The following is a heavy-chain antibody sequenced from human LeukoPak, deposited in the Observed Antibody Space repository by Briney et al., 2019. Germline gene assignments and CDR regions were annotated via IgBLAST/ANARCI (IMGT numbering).Heavy chain of an antibody. Sequence: ASVKVSCKASGYTFTGYYMHWVRQAPGQGLEWMGWINPNSGGTNYAQKFQGRVTMTRDTSISTAYMELSRLRSDDTAVYYCATKKEPYDAFDIWGQGTMVTVSS. CDR3: ATKKEPYDAFDI. D-gene: IGHD1-26*01. CDR2: INPNSGGT. V-gene: IGHV1-2*02. J-gene: IGHJ3*02. CDR1: GYTFTGYY.